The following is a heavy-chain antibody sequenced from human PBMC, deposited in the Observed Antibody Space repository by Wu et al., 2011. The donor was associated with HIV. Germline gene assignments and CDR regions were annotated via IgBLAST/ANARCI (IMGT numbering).Heavy chain of an antibody. CDR2: INLESGEA. J-gene: IGHJ5*02. D-gene: IGHD2-2*01. CDR3: ATAPPSTVPLVVRRYWFDP. V-gene: IGHV1-69-2*01. Sequence: DVHIVQSGAEVKMPGSSMKISCAVSGRALTDHRIHWVQQAPERGLDWMGLINLESGEATYAEKFQGRITLTADTSIGTAYLEMTNMKSEDTAVYYCATAPPSTVPLVVRRYWFDPWGQGTLVTVSS. CDR1: GRALTDHR.